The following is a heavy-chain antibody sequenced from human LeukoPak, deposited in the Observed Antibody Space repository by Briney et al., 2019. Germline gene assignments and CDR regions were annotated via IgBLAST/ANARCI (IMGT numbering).Heavy chain of an antibody. Sequence: SGGSLRLSCAASGLMFSSYAMSWVRQAPGKGPEWVSGISDDSGSTYYADSVRGRFTISRDNSKNTLYLQMNSLRVEDTAIYYCAKDQYSSGWYFDYWGQGTLVTVSS. J-gene: IGHJ4*02. CDR1: GLMFSSYA. V-gene: IGHV3-23*01. D-gene: IGHD6-19*01. CDR3: AKDQYSSGWYFDY. CDR2: ISDDSGST.